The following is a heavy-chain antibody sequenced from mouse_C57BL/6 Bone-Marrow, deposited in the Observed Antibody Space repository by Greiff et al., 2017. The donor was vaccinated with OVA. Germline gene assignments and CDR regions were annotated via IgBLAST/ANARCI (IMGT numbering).Heavy chain of an antibody. D-gene: IGHD1-1*01. CDR2: INPSTGGT. Sequence: VQLQQSGPELVKPGASVKISCKASGYSFTGYYMNWVKESPEKSLEWIGEINPSTGGTTYNQKFKAKATLTVDKSSSTAYMQLKSLTSEDSAVYYCARGDCSRRYFDVWGTGTTVTVSS. CDR3: ARGDCSRRYFDV. J-gene: IGHJ1*03. V-gene: IGHV1-42*01. CDR1: GYSFTGYY.